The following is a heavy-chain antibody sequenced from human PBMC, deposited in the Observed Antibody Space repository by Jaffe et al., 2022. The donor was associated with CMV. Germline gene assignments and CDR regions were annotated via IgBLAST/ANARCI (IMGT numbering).Heavy chain of an antibody. J-gene: IGHJ4*02. CDR2: INHGGTT. V-gene: IGHV4-34*01. Sequence: QVQLQQWGAGLLKPSETLSLTCAVYGGSFSGNYWNWIRQPPGKGLEWIGEINHGGTTKYNPSLKSRVSMSIDTSSNQFSLRLTSVTAADTAIYYCARVSTGGSYWSRRGPQSYYFDYWGQGALVTVSS. D-gene: IGHD1-26*01. CDR1: GGSFSGNY. CDR3: ARVSTGGSYWSRRGPQSYYFDY.